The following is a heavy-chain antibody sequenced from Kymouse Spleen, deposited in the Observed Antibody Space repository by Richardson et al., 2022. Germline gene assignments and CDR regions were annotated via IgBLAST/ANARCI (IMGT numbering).Heavy chain of an antibody. CDR2: IYYSGST. CDR3: AREGQQPYFDY. V-gene: IGHV4-39*01. D-gene: IGHD6-13*01. CDR1: GGSISSSSYY. J-gene: IGHJ4*02. Sequence: QLQLQESGPGLVKPSETLSLTCTVSGGSISSSSYYWGWIRQPPGKGLEWIGSIYYSGSTYYNPSLKSRVTISVDTSKNQFSLKLSSVTAADTAVYYCAREGQQPYFDYWGQGTLVTVSS.